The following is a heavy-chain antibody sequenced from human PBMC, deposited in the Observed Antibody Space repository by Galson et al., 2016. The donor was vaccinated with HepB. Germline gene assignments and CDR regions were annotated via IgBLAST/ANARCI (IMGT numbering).Heavy chain of an antibody. J-gene: IGHJ4*02. CDR3: AKSGVWGTHRSPDY. CDR1: GFTFSNYY. V-gene: IGHV3-23*01. CDR2: LSGSGDVT. Sequence: SLRLSCAASGFTFSNYYMSWIRQAPGKGLEWVSSLSGSGDVTHHADSVKGRFTISRDNSKNTLYLQMNSLRAEDTALYYCAKSGVWGTHRSPDYWAREPWSPSPQ. D-gene: IGHD3-16*02.